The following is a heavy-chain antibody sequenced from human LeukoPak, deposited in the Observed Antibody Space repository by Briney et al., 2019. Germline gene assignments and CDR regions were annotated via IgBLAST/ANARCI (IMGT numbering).Heavy chain of an antibody. Sequence: SQTLSLTCAISGDSVSSNSAAWNWIRQSPSRGLEWLGRTYYRSKWYNDYAVSVKSRITINPDTSKNQFSLQLSSVTAADTAVYYCASASRYCSSTSCGFDYWGQGTLVTVSS. D-gene: IGHD2-2*01. J-gene: IGHJ4*02. CDR2: TYYRSKWYN. CDR1: GDSVSSNSAA. V-gene: IGHV6-1*01. CDR3: ASASRYCSSTSCGFDY.